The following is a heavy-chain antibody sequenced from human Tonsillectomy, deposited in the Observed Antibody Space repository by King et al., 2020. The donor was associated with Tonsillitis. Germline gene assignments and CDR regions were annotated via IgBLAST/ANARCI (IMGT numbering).Heavy chain of an antibody. J-gene: IGHJ5*02. CDR3: ARVEVGATGVWFDT. V-gene: IGHV3-21*01. CDR1: GFTFSSYS. Sequence: VQLVESGGGLVKPGGSLRLSCAASGFTFSSYSMNWVRQAPGKGLEWVSSISSSSSYIYYADPVKGRFTISRDNAKHSLYLQMNSLRAEDTAVYYCARVEVGATGVWFDTWGQGALVTVSS. CDR2: ISSSSSYI. D-gene: IGHD1-26*01.